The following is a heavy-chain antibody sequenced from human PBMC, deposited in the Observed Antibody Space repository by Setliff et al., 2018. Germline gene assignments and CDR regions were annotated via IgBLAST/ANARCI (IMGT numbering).Heavy chain of an antibody. D-gene: IGHD3-16*01. V-gene: IGHV3-23*01. CDR3: ARDLGAEAFDI. J-gene: IGHJ3*02. CDR2: ISASGRTT. CDR1: GFTFSNYY. Sequence: PGGSLRLSCAASGFTFSNYYMTWIRQAPGKGLEWVSAISASGRTTYSADSVKGRFTISRDNSKNTLSLQMNSLRAEGTAVYYCARDLGAEAFDIWGQGTMVTVSS.